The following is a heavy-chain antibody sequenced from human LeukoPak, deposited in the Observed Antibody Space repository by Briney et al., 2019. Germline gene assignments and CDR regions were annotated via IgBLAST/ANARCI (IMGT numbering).Heavy chain of an antibody. Sequence: ASVKVSCKASGYTFTSYGISWVRQAPGQGLEWMGWISAYNGNTNYAQKLQGRVTMTTDTSTSTAYMELRSLRSDDTAVYYCARRVDYYYDSSGYYQPLDYWGQGTLVTVSS. D-gene: IGHD3-22*01. CDR3: ARRVDYYYDSSGYYQPLDY. CDR2: ISAYNGNT. J-gene: IGHJ4*02. CDR1: GYTFTSYG. V-gene: IGHV1-18*01.